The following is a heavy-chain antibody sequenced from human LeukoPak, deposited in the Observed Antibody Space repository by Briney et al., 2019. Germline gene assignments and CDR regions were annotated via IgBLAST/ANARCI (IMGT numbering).Heavy chain of an antibody. CDR3: ATDREYRKWFDP. Sequence: ASVKVSCKVSGYTLTELSMHWVRQAPGKGLEWMGGFDPEDGETIYAQKFQGRVTMTEDTSTDTAYMELSSLRSEDTAMYYCATDREYRKWFDPWGQGTLVTVSS. V-gene: IGHV1-24*01. CDR1: GYTLTELS. J-gene: IGHJ5*02. D-gene: IGHD2/OR15-2a*01. CDR2: FDPEDGET.